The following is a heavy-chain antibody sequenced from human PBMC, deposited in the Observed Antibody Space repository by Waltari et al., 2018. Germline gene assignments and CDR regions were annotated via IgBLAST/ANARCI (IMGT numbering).Heavy chain of an antibody. D-gene: IGHD6-6*01. V-gene: IGHV5-51*03. CDR1: GYSFTSSW. Sequence: EVQLVRSGAEVKKPGESLKISCKGSGYSFTSSWIGWVRRVPGEGGEWMGRIDRGNPDTGDSPYVQGQHTISADKSNSTAYMQWSSLKASETAMYDWERPAGGSSARLDYWGQGTLVTVAS. CDR2: IDRGNPDT. J-gene: IGHJ4*02. CDR3: ERPAGGSSARLDY.